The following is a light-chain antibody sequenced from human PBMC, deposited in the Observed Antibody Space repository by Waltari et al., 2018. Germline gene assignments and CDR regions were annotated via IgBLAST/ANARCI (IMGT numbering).Light chain of an antibody. V-gene: IGKV3-20*01. Sequence: EIVLTQSPGTLSLSPGERATLSCRASQSVNSNYLAWYQQKPGQAPRLLIYGASSRATGIPDRFSGSGSGTDFIFTISRLEPEDFAVYYCQQYGASPTFGGGTKVEMK. J-gene: IGKJ4*01. CDR2: GAS. CDR3: QQYGASPT. CDR1: QSVNSNY.